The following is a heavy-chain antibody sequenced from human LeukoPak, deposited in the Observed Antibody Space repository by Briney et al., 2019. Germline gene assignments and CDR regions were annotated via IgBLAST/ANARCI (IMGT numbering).Heavy chain of an antibody. Sequence: ASVKVSCKASGYSFIGYYIHWVRQAPGQGLEWMGWINPNSGGANYAQKFQGRVTMTGDTSISTVYMELTRLRSDDTAMYYCAKSTNWGSISDGFDIWGQGTMVTVAS. CDR1: GYSFIGYY. CDR3: AKSTNWGSISDGFDI. D-gene: IGHD7-27*01. V-gene: IGHV1-2*02. J-gene: IGHJ3*02. CDR2: INPNSGGA.